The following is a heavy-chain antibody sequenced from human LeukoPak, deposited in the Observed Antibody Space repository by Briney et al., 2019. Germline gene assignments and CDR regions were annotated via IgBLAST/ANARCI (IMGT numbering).Heavy chain of an antibody. V-gene: IGHV1-69*06. CDR3: ARGLVGAKE. CDR1: GGTFSSCG. D-gene: IGHD1-26*01. J-gene: IGHJ4*02. Sequence: SVKVSCKASGGTFSSCGINWVRQAPGQGLEWMGRIIPISGTPNYAQKFQGRVTITADISTSTAYMELSSLRSEDTAVYYCARGLVGAKEWGQGTLVTVSS. CDR2: IIPISGTP.